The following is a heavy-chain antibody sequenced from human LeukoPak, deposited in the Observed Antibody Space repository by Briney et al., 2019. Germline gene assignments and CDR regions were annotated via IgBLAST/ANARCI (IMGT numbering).Heavy chain of an antibody. CDR3: ARDVYSSGWYPSVY. J-gene: IGHJ4*02. Sequence: GGSLRLSCAASGFTFSSYSMTWVRQAPGKGLEWVSSISSSSSYIYYADSVKGRFTISRDNAKNSLYLQMNSLRAEDTAVYYCARDVYSSGWYPSVYWGQGTLVTVSS. CDR2: ISSSSSYI. V-gene: IGHV3-21*01. D-gene: IGHD6-19*01. CDR1: GFTFSSYS.